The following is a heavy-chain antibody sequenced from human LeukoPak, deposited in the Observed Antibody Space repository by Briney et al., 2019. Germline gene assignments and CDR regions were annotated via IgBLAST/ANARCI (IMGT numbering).Heavy chain of an antibody. CDR3: ARDLHTVYDILIY. J-gene: IGHJ4*02. Sequence: GASVKVSCKASGYTFTSYGISWVRQAPGQGLAWMGWISAYNGNTNYAQKLQGRVTMTRDTSTSTVYMELSSLRSEDTAVYYCARDLHTVYDILIYWGQGTLVTVSS. V-gene: IGHV1-18*01. CDR2: ISAYNGNT. D-gene: IGHD3-9*01. CDR1: GYTFTSYG.